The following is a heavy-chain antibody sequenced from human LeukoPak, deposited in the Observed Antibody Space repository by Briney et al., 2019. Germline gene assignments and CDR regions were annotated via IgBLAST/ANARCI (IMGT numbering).Heavy chain of an antibody. CDR1: GGSISSGSYY. V-gene: IGHV4-39*01. Sequence: SETLSLTCTVTGGSISSGSYYWGWIRQPPGKGLEWIGSIYYSGTTYYNPSLESRVTISEDTSKNQFSLMLRSVTAAGTAVYFCARQASDYFYYYMDVWGKGTTVTVSS. J-gene: IGHJ6*03. CDR3: ARQASDYFYYYMDV. CDR2: IYYSGTT.